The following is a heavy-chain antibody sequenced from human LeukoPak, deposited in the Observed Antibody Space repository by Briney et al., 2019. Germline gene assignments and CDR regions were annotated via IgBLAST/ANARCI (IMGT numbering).Heavy chain of an antibody. CDR1: GFTFSSYG. CDR3: ARAGEPIVGAQFDY. V-gene: IGHV3-33*01. CDR2: IWYDGSNK. D-gene: IGHD1-26*01. J-gene: IGHJ4*02. Sequence: GGSLRLSCAASGFTFSSYGMHWVRRAPGKGLEWVAVIWYDGSNKYYADSVKGRFTISRDNSKNTLYLQMNSLRAEDTAVYYCARAGEPIVGAQFDYWGQGTLVTVSS.